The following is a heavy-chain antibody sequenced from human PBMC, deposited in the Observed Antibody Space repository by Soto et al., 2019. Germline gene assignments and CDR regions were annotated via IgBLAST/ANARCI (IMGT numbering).Heavy chain of an antibody. V-gene: IGHV4-59*08. D-gene: IGHD3-10*01. Sequence: SETLSLTCTVSGGSISSYYWSWIRQPPGKGLEWIRFIYYSGSTNYNPSLKSRVTLSVDKARTQFSLKLTSLTAADTPIYYCVSDAVWGVIGLDYGLDVWGKGTRVTVP. CDR1: GGSISSYY. CDR2: IYYSGST. J-gene: IGHJ6*04. CDR3: VSDAVWGVIGLDYGLDV.